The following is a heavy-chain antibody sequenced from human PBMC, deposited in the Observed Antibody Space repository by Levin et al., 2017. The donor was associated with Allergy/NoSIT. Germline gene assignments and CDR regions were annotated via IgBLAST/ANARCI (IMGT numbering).Heavy chain of an antibody. Sequence: GGSLRLSCAASGFTFSSYGMHWVRQAPGKGLEWVAVIWYDGSNKYYAESVKGRFTISRDNSKNTLYLQMNSLRAEDTAVYYCARDPQYCSSTSCYMGDGMDVWGQGTTVTVSS. CDR1: GFTFSSYG. J-gene: IGHJ6*02. CDR3: ARDPQYCSSTSCYMGDGMDV. D-gene: IGHD2-2*02. V-gene: IGHV3-33*01. CDR2: IWYDGSNK.